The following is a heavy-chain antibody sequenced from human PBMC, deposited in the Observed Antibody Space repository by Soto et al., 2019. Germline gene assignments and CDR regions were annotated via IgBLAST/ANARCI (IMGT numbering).Heavy chain of an antibody. CDR3: AKDSRMNSGSIDY. Sequence: GGSLRLSCAASGFTFDDYAMHWVRQAPGKGLEWVSGISWNSGSIGYADSVKGRFTISRDNAKNSLYLQMNSLRAEDTALYYCAKDSRMNSGSIDYWGQGTLVTVSS. CDR2: ISWNSGSI. V-gene: IGHV3-9*01. CDR1: GFTFDDYA. D-gene: IGHD1-26*01. J-gene: IGHJ4*02.